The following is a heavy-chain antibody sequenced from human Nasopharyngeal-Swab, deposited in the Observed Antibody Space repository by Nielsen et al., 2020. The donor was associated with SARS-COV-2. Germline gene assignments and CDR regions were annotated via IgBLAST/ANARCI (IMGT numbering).Heavy chain of an antibody. J-gene: IGHJ6*02. D-gene: IGHD5-12*01. CDR1: GFTFSSYA. CDR3: AKDRDSGDDSEEYYHYYGMDV. CDR2: ISGDSDST. V-gene: IGHV3-23*01. Sequence: GESLKISCAASGFTFSSYAMHWVRQAPGKGLEWVSVISGDSDSTYYPDSVRGRFTISRDNSKNTLNLQMNNLRAEDTAIYYCAKDRDSGDDSEEYYHYYGMDVWGQGAPVTVSS.